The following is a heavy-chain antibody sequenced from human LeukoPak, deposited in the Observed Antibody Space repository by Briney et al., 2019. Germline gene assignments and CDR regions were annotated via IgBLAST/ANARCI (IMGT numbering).Heavy chain of an antibody. V-gene: IGHV3-11*01. D-gene: IGHD4-17*01. CDR2: VSSSGIIK. J-gene: IGHJ4*02. CDR1: GLTFNDYH. CDR3: VRWSPSTVTYDY. Sequence: GGSLRLSCAASGLTFNDYHMSWIRQAPGKGLEWIAYVSSSGIIKYYPDSVKGRFTISRDNAKNSLSLQMNSLTAEDTAVYYCVRWSPSTVTYDYWGQGTLVTVSS.